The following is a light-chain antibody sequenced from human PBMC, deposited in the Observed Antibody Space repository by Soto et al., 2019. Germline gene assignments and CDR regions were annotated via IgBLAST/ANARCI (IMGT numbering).Light chain of an antibody. CDR1: SGHSSYA. J-gene: IGLJ2*01. CDR2: ISSDGSH. Sequence: PVLTQSPSASASLGASVKLTCTLSSGHSSYAIAWHQQQPEKGPRYLMKISSDGSHSKGDGIPDRFSGSSSGAERYLTISSLQSEDEADYYCQTWDTGARVVFGGGTKLTVL. V-gene: IGLV4-69*01. CDR3: QTWDTGARVV.